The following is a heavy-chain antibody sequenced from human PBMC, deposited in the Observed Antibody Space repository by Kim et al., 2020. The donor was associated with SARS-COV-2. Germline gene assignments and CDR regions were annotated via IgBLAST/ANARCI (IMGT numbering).Heavy chain of an antibody. J-gene: IGHJ6*02. Sequence: FQGRVTMTEDTSTDTAYMELSSLRSEDTAVYYCATEGRTTPSYYYGMDVWGQGTTVTVSS. CDR3: ATEGRTTPSYYYGMDV. V-gene: IGHV1-24*01. D-gene: IGHD1-7*01.